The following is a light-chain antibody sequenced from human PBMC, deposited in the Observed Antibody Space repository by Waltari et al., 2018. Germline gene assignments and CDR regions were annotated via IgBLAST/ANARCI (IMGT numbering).Light chain of an antibody. CDR2: DTG. V-gene: IGLV7-46*01. J-gene: IGLJ3*02. CDR1: PGAFTRCHY. Sequence: QAVVTQEPSLTVSPGGTVTLPYGSSPGAFTRCHYPYWFKQKPGQAPRTLIYDTGNRHSWTPARFSGSLLGGKAALTLSGAQPEDEAEYYCLLSYYDAGVFGGGTKLTVL. CDR3: LLSYYDAGV.